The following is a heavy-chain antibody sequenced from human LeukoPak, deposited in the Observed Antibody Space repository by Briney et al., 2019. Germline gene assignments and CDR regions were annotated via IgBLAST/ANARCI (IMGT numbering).Heavy chain of an antibody. Sequence: GGSLRLSCAASGFTFSSYEMNWVRQAPGKGLEWVSYISSSGSTIYYADSVKGRFTISRDNAKNSLYLQMNSLRAEDTAVYYCAREGATVTTVGHWFDPWGQGTLVTVSS. D-gene: IGHD4-17*01. CDR1: GFTFSSYE. CDR2: ISSSGSTI. J-gene: IGHJ5*02. V-gene: IGHV3-48*03. CDR3: AREGATVTTVGHWFDP.